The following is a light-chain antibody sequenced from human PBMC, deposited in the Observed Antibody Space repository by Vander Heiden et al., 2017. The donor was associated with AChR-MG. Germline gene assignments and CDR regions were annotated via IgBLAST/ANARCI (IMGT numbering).Light chain of an antibody. CDR2: GAS. CDR1: QSVSSN. Sequence: EIAMTQSPATLSVSPGERATLSCRASQSVSSNLAWYQQKPGQAPRLLIYGASTRATGIPARFSGSGSGTEFTLTISSLQSEDFAVYYCQQDNNWPGTFGQGTKLEIK. CDR3: QQDNNWPGT. V-gene: IGKV3-15*01. J-gene: IGKJ2*01.